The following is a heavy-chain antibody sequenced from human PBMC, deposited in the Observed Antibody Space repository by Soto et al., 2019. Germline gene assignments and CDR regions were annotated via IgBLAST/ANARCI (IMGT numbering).Heavy chain of an antibody. D-gene: IGHD3-16*01. J-gene: IGHJ6*04. CDR3: VRHQRTTYYYYMDV. CDR2: MDRSGIT. CDR1: SGSINSKSYY. Sequence: SETLSLTCIVSSGSINSKSYYWGWIRQSPGRGLEWIGSMDRSGITFKNPSLEKRVTISVDVSKNQFSLKLSSVTAADSAIYYCVRHQRTTYYYYMDVWAKGTTVTVSS. V-gene: IGHV4-39*01.